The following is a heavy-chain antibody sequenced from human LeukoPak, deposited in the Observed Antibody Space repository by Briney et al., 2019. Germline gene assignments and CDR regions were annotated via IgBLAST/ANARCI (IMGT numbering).Heavy chain of an antibody. CDR2: ISYDGSNK. V-gene: IGHV3-30*18. CDR3: AKDGSVAAQTFDY. J-gene: IGHJ4*02. D-gene: IGHD3-10*01. Sequence: GGSLRLSCAASGFSFSTYGMHWVRQAPGKGLEWVAVISYDGSNKYYADSVKGRFTISRDNSKNTLYLQMSSLRAEDTAVYYCAKDGSVAAQTFDYWGQGTLVTVSS. CDR1: GFSFSTYG.